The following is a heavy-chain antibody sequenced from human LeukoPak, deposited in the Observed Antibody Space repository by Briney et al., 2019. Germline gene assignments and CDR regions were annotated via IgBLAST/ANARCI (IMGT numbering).Heavy chain of an antibody. CDR1: GYTFTGYY. CDR2: INPNSGDT. Sequence: ASVKVSCKASGYTFTGYYMHWVRQAPGQGLEWMGWINPNSGDTNYAQKFQGRVTMTRDTSISTVYMQLSRLRSDDTAVYYCARVYGSGSNWGQGTLVTVSS. CDR3: ARVYGSGSN. J-gene: IGHJ4*02. V-gene: IGHV1-2*02. D-gene: IGHD3-10*01.